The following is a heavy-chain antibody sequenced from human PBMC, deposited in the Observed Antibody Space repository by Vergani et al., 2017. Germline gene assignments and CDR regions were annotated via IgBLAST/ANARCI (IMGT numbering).Heavy chain of an antibody. D-gene: IGHD6-19*01. CDR2: ISYDGSNK. V-gene: IGHV3-30-3*01. CDR3: AKDGGSGNYFNY. Sequence: QVQLVESGGGVVQPGRSLRLSCAASGFTFSTYVIHWVRQAPGKGLEWVAVISYDGSNKYYTESVKGRFIISRDDSKNTLFLQMNSLRAEDTAVYYCAKDGGSGNYFNYWGQGTLVTVSS. J-gene: IGHJ4*02. CDR1: GFTFSTYV.